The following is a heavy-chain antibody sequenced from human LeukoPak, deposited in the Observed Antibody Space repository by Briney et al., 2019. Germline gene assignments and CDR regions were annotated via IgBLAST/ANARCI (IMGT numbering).Heavy chain of an antibody. CDR1: GFTFSGYC. CDR3: STSPTIFDYFDN. Sequence: GGSLRLSCAASGFTFSGYCMNWVRQAPGKGLEWVASLSGTSDYIYYADSVKGRFTISRDNAKNSLYLQMNSLRVDDTAIYYCSTSPTIFDYFDNWGLGTLVTVSS. V-gene: IGHV3-21*01. CDR2: LSGTSDYI. D-gene: IGHD3-3*01. J-gene: IGHJ4*02.